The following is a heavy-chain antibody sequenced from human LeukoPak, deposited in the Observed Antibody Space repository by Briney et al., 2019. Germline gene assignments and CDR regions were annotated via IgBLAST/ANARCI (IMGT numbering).Heavy chain of an antibody. J-gene: IGHJ6*03. CDR3: ARGHSSSWYFHNYYYYMDV. Sequence: GGSLRLSCAASGFTFSSYSMNWVRRAPGKGLEWASYISSSSSTIYYADSVRGRFTISRDNDKNSLYLQMNSLRAEDTAVYYCARGHSSSWYFHNYYYYMDVWGKGTTVTVSS. CDR2: ISSSSSTI. CDR1: GFTFSSYS. V-gene: IGHV3-48*04. D-gene: IGHD6-13*01.